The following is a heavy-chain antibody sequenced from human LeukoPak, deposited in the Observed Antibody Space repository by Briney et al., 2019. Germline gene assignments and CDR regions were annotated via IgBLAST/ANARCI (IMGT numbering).Heavy chain of an antibody. J-gene: IGHJ4*02. CDR2: IYYSGST. D-gene: IGHD1-26*01. CDR3: ASWNYSGSDY. V-gene: IGHV4-39*01. CDR1: GGSISSISYY. Sequence: SETLCLTCTVSGGSISSISYYWGWVPPPPGKGLGWIGSIYYSGSTYYNPSLKSRVTISVDTSKNQFTLKLSSVSAADTAVYYCASWNYSGSDYWGQGTLVTVSS.